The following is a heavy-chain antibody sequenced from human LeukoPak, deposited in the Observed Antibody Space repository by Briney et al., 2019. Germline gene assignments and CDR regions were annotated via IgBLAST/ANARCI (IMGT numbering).Heavy chain of an antibody. D-gene: IGHD1-26*01. J-gene: IGHJ4*02. CDR1: AASIAGGTYY. CDR3: ARRGGSGRAFDY. Sequence: PSETLSLTCSVAAASIAGGTYYWGWIRQPPGKGREWIGSIYYTGSTYDNPSIKSRVTISVDTSKNQFSLKLSSVTAADTAVYYCARRGGSGRAFDYWGQGTLVTVSS. CDR2: IYYTGST. V-gene: IGHV4-39*01.